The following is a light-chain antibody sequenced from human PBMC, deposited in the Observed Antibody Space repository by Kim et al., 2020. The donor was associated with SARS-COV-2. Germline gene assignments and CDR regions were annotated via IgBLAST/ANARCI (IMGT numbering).Light chain of an antibody. J-gene: IGKJ1*01. Sequence: VLTQSPGTLSLSPGDTATLSCRTRQTIANTYLAWYQQRPGQAPRLLIYGATSRATAIPDRFSGSGSGTDFTLTISRLEPEDFAVYYCQQYGYSPRTFGQGTKVDIK. CDR1: QTIANTY. CDR2: GAT. CDR3: QQYGYSPRT. V-gene: IGKV3-20*01.